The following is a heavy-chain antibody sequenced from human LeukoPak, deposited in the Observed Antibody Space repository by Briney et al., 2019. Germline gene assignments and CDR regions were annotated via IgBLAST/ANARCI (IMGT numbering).Heavy chain of an antibody. D-gene: IGHD3-22*01. CDR1: GGSISSYY. CDR2: ICISSST. V-gene: IGHV4-4*07. J-gene: IGHJ3*02. CDR3: ARGPYSYDSSGAFDI. Sequence: SETLSLTCTVSGGSISSYYWSWIRQPAGKGLEWIGRICISSSTNYNPSLKTRVTISVDTSKNQFSLKLSSVAAADTAVYFCARGPYSYDSSGAFDIWGQGTMVTVSS.